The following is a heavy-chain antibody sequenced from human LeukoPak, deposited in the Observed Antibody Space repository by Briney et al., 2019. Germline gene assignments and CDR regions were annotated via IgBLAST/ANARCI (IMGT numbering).Heavy chain of an antibody. Sequence: SETLSLTCTVSGGSISSYYWSWIRQPPGKGLEWIGYIYYSGSTNYNPSLKSRVTISVDTSKNQFSLKLSSVTAADTAVYYCARQRQDYYGSGSFVYWGQGTLVTVPS. D-gene: IGHD3-10*01. CDR1: GGSISSYY. V-gene: IGHV4-59*01. CDR3: ARQRQDYYGSGSFVY. CDR2: IYYSGST. J-gene: IGHJ4*02.